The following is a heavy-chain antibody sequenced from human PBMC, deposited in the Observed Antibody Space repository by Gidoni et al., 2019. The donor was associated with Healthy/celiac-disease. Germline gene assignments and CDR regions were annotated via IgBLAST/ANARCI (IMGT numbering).Heavy chain of an antibody. J-gene: IGHJ3*02. D-gene: IGHD3-22*01. Sequence: EVQLLESGGGWVQQGGSLRLSCAASGFTFSSYAMSWRRQAPGKGLGWVSAISVSGGSTYYADSVKGRFTISRDNSKNTLYLQMNSLRAEDTAVYYCAKEGAIITMIVIPPGPNDAFDIWGQGTMVTVSS. CDR3: AKEGAIITMIVIPPGPNDAFDI. CDR1: GFTFSSYA. CDR2: ISVSGGST. V-gene: IGHV3-23*01.